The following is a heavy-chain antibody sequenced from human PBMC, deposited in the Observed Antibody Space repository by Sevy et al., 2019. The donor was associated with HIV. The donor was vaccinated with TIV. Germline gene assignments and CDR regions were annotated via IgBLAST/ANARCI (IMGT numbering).Heavy chain of an antibody. Sequence: GGSLRLSCAASGFTFSNPSMSWVRQAPGKGLEWVANINQDGSEKYYVDSVKGRFTISRDNAKNSLFLQMNSLRPEDTAVYYCVKAPNDYDNSGWAGLEVWGQGTTVTVSS. CDR2: INQDGSEK. CDR3: VKAPNDYDNSGWAGLEV. J-gene: IGHJ6*02. D-gene: IGHD3-22*01. V-gene: IGHV3-7*01. CDR1: GFTFSNPS.